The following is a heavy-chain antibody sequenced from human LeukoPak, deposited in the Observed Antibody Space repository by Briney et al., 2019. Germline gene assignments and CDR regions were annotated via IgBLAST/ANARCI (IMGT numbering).Heavy chain of an antibody. Sequence: PSETLSLTCTVSGDSINSYFWTWIRQPPGEGLELLGYIYSRGTTAYNPSLESRLTMSTDTSKNQFSLTLRSVTTADTAVYFCARVTRTHDAFDVWGQPIMVTVSS. CDR1: GDSINSYF. CDR3: ARVTRTHDAFDV. CDR2: IYSRGTT. V-gene: IGHV4-59*01. J-gene: IGHJ3*01. D-gene: IGHD2-21*02.